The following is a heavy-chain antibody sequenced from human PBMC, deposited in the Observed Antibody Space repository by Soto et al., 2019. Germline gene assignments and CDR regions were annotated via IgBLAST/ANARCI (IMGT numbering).Heavy chain of an antibody. J-gene: IGHJ4*02. CDR2: IYTSGIT. CDR3: ASPSRFDSSGYYFDS. Sequence: QVQLQESGPGLVKPSETLSLTCTISGGSISSYYWSWIRQPAGKGLEWIGRIYTSGITNYNPSLKSRVTMSVDTSKNQFSLELKSVTAADTAMYYCASPSRFDSSGYYFDSWGQGTQVTVSS. V-gene: IGHV4-4*07. D-gene: IGHD3-22*01. CDR1: GGSISSYY.